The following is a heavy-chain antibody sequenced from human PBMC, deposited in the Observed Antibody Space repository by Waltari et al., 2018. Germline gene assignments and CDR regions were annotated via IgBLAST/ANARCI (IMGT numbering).Heavy chain of an antibody. V-gene: IGHV1-46*01. J-gene: IGHJ5*02. CDR3: ARARDDFWGNWFDP. Sequence: QDLLVQSGAEVKKPGASVKVSCKASGYTFTSYYMHWVRQAPGQGLEWMGMRNPSGDSTNFAQKFQGRLTMTMDTSTGTVFMELTSLRSDDTAVYYCARARDDFWGNWFDPWGQGALVTVSS. D-gene: IGHD3-3*01. CDR1: GYTFTSYY. CDR2: RNPSGDST.